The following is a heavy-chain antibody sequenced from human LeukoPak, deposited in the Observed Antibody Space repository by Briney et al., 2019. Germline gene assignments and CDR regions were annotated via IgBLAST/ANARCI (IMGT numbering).Heavy chain of an antibody. V-gene: IGHV4-61*01. J-gene: IGHJ6*03. Sequence: PSETLSLTCTVSGGSVSSGSYYWSWIRQPPGKGLEWIGYIYYSGSTNYNPSLKSRVTISVDTSKNQFSLKLSSVTAADTAVYYCARGMVRGEWFRSYYYYYMDVWGKGTTVTISS. CDR3: ARGMVRGEWFRSYYYYYMDV. CDR1: GGSVSSGSYY. CDR2: IYYSGST. D-gene: IGHD3-10*01.